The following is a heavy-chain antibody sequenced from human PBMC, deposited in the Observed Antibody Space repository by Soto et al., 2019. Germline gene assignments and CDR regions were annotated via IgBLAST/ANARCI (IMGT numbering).Heavy chain of an antibody. CDR2: INHSGST. CDR3: ARDKITGLFDY. J-gene: IGHJ4*02. Sequence: SETLCLTCAVYGGSFSGYYWTWIRQPPGTGLEWIGEINHSGSTNYNPSLKSRVTISVDTSKNQFSLKLTSVTASDTAVYYCARDKITGLFDYWGQGTLVTSPQ. V-gene: IGHV4-34*01. CDR1: GGSFSGYY. D-gene: IGHD2-8*02.